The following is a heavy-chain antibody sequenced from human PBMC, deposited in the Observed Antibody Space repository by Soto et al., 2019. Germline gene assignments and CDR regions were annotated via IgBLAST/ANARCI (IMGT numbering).Heavy chain of an antibody. CDR3: ARDAAAGLNDY. CDR1: GYTFTSYG. V-gene: IGHV1-18*01. CDR2: ISAYNGNT. J-gene: IGHJ4*02. D-gene: IGHD6-13*01. Sequence: QVQLVQSGAEVKKPGASVKVSCKASGYTFTSYGISWVRQAPGQGLEWMGWISAYNGNTKYAQKFQGRVTMTTDTSTSTDYMEVRSLRSDDTAVYYCARDAAAGLNDYWGQGTLGTVSS.